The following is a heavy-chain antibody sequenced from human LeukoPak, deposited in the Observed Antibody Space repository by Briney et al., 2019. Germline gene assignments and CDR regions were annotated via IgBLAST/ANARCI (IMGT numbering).Heavy chain of an antibody. CDR3: AKFSLVVMIASAVCDY. CDR2: ISGSGGTT. Sequence: PGGSLRLSCAASGFTFGSYAMAWVRQAPRQELDWVSGISGSGGTTYYTDSVQGRFTISRDNSKNTVYLQMDSLRAEDTAVYCCAKFSLVVMIASAVCDYWGQGTLVTVSS. J-gene: IGHJ4*02. CDR1: GFTFGSYA. V-gene: IGHV3-23*01. D-gene: IGHD2-15*01.